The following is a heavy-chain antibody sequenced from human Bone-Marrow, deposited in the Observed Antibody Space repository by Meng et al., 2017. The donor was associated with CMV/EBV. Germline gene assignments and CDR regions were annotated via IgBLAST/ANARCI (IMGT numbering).Heavy chain of an antibody. J-gene: IGHJ4*02. CDR1: GFTFSSYA. CDR3: AKDLVRGPGIIDY. Sequence: GASGFTFSSYAMNWVRQAPGKGLEWVSAISGSGSSTYYADSVKGRFTISRDNSKNTLYLQMNSLRAEDTAVYYCAKDLVRGPGIIDYWGQGTLVTVSS. D-gene: IGHD1-14*01. V-gene: IGHV3-23*01. CDR2: ISGSGSST.